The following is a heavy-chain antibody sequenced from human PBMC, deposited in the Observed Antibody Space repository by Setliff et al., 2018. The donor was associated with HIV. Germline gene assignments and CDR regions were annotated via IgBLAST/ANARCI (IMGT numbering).Heavy chain of an antibody. V-gene: IGHV5-51*01. J-gene: IGHJ1*01. Sequence: GESLKISCKGSRYSFSNYWIAWVRQMPRKGLEWMGIIYPGDSETRYSPSFQGQVTMFAGKSISTAYLQWSSLKASDTALYYCATSDYGGGSGHFQHWGQGSLVTVSS. CDR2: IYPGDSET. D-gene: IGHD4-17*01. CDR1: RYSFSNYW. CDR3: ATSDYGGGSGHFQH.